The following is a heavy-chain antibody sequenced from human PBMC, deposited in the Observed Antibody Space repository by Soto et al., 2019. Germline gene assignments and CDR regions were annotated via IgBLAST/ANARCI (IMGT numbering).Heavy chain of an antibody. V-gene: IGHV4-31*03. CDR1: GGSITNGNYY. J-gene: IGHJ3*02. CDR3: ARTTYDSSGYPI. CDR2: IYNSGST. Sequence: TLSLTCTVSGGSITNGNYYWSWIRQRPGKGLEWIGYIYNSGSTYYSPSLKSRVTISVDTSKKQFSLNLSSVTAADTAVYYCARTTYDSSGYPIWGQGTMVTVSS. D-gene: IGHD3-22*01.